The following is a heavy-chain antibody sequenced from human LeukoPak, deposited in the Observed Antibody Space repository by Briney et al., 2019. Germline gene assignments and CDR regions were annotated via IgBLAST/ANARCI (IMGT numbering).Heavy chain of an antibody. D-gene: IGHD6-19*01. CDR3: ARDRLAVAGQGDYFDY. CDR2: ISYDGSNK. J-gene: IGHJ4*02. V-gene: IGHV3-30*04. Sequence: GSLRLSCAASGFTFSSYAMHWVRQAPGKGLEWVAVISYDGSNKYYADSVKGRFTISRDNSKNTLYLQMNGLRAEDTAVYYCARDRLAVAGQGDYFDYWGQGTLVTVSS. CDR1: GFTFSSYA.